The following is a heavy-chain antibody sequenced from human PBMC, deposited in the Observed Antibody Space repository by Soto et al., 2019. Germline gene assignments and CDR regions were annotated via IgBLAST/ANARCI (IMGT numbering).Heavy chain of an antibody. J-gene: IGHJ6*03. V-gene: IGHV3-74*01. D-gene: IGHD2-15*01. CDR3: ARGDCVGGTCYSLAGSFYYYMEV. Sequence: EVQLVESGGGLVQPGGSLRLSCAASGFTFSHYWMYWVRQAPGKGLVWVSRINSDGSVSSYADSVKGRLTISRDNVKNTLYLQMNSLRDEDTAVYYCARGDCVGGTCYSLAGSFYYYMEVWGTGTTVTVFS. CDR1: GFTFSHYW. CDR2: INSDGSVS.